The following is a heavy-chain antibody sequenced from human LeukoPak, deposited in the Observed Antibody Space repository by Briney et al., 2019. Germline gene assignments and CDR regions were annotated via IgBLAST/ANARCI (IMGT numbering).Heavy chain of an antibody. CDR3: ATATMVRDVHFDY. CDR2: INPNSGGT. Sequence: GASVKVSCKASGYTFTGYYMHWVRQAPGQGLEWMGWINPNSGGTNYAQKFQGRVTMTRDTSISTAYMELSSLRSEDTAVYYCATATMVRDVHFDYWGQGTLVTVPS. J-gene: IGHJ4*02. V-gene: IGHV1-2*02. CDR1: GYTFTGYY. D-gene: IGHD3-10*01.